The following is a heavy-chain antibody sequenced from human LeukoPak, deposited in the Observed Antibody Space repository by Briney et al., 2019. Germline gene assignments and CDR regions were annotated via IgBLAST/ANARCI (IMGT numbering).Heavy chain of an antibody. Sequence: ASVKVSCKVSGYTLTELSMHWVRQAPGKGLEWMGGFDPEDGETIYAQKFQGRVTMTEDTSTDTAYMELSSLRSEDTAVYYCARVYDSSGYSLSPPDYWGQGTLVTVSS. D-gene: IGHD3-22*01. V-gene: IGHV1-24*01. CDR2: FDPEDGET. CDR1: GYTLTELS. J-gene: IGHJ4*02. CDR3: ARVYDSSGYSLSPPDY.